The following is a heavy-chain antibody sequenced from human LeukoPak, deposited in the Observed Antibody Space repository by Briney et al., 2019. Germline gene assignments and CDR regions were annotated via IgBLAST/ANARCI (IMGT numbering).Heavy chain of an antibody. V-gene: IGHV1-45*02. D-gene: IGHD6-13*01. CDR2: ITPFNGNT. Sequence: ASVKVSCKASGYTFTYRYLHWARQAPGQALEWMGWITPFNGNTNYAQKFQDRVTITRDRSMSTAYMELSSLRSEDTAMYYCARSGIAAAGNWYFDLWGRGTLVTVSS. CDR3: ARSGIAAAGNWYFDL. J-gene: IGHJ2*01. CDR1: GYTFTYRY.